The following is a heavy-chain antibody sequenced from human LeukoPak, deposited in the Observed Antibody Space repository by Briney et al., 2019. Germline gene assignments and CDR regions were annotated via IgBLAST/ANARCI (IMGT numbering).Heavy chain of an antibody. Sequence: GSLRLSCAASGFTFSSYGMHWVRQAPGKGLEWVAVISYDGSNKYYADSVKGRSTISRDNSKNTLYLQMNSLRAEDTAVYYCAKGPRRWELDYWGQGTLVTVSS. J-gene: IGHJ4*02. D-gene: IGHD1-26*01. CDR1: GFTFSSYG. V-gene: IGHV3-30*18. CDR2: ISYDGSNK. CDR3: AKGPRRWELDY.